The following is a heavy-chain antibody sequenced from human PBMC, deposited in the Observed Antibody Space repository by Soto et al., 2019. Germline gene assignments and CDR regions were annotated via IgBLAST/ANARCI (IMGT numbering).Heavy chain of an antibody. CDR3: AADHYYGSGTFDY. J-gene: IGHJ4*02. Sequence: QMQLVQSGPEVKKPGTSVKVSCKASGFTFTSSAVQWVRQARGQRLEWIGWIVVGSGNTNYAQKFQERVTITRDMSTSTAYMELSSLRSEDTAVYYCAADHYYGSGTFDYWGQGTLVTVSS. D-gene: IGHD3-10*01. V-gene: IGHV1-58*01. CDR2: IVVGSGNT. CDR1: GFTFTSSA.